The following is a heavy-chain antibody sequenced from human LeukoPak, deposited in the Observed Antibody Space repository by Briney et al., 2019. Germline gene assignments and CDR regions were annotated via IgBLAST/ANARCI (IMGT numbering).Heavy chain of an antibody. CDR2: ISYDGSNK. CDR1: GFTFSNYV. V-gene: IGHV3-30*03. CDR3: ARGSTYSSGWYTGFDY. J-gene: IGHJ4*02. Sequence: GRSLRLSCAASGFTFSNYVMHWVRQAPGKGLEWVAVISYDGSNKYYADSVKGRFTISRDNSKNTLYLQMNSLRAEDTAVYYCARGSTYSSGWYTGFDYWGQGTLVTVSS. D-gene: IGHD6-19*01.